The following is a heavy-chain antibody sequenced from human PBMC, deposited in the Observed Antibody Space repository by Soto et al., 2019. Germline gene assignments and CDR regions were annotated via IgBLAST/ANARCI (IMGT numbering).Heavy chain of an antibody. Sequence: GGSLRLSCAASGFTFSGSAMHWVRQASGKGLEWVGRIRSKANSYATAYAASVKGRFTISRDDSRNTAYLQMNSLKTEDTAVYYCTRHGVLQYSSSATFDYWCQATFVT. V-gene: IGHV3-73*01. CDR3: TRHGVLQYSSSATFDY. D-gene: IGHD6-6*01. CDR1: GFTFSGSA. CDR2: IRSKANSYAT. J-gene: IGHJ4*02.